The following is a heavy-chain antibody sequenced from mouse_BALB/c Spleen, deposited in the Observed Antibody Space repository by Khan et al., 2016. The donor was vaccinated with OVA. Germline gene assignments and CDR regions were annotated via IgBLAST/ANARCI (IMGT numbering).Heavy chain of an antibody. J-gene: IGHJ3*01. D-gene: IGHD2-3*01. CDR3: TRGGVDGSSFAY. CDR2: IYPSDSYI. CDR1: GYTFTNSW. Sequence: QVQLKESGTELVRPGASVKLSCKASGYTFTNSWINWVKQRPGQGLEWIGNIYPSDSYINYNQKFRDKATLTVDKSSPTAYMHLSSRTSEDSAVYYCTRGGVDGSSFAYWGQGTLFTVSA. V-gene: IGHV1-69*02.